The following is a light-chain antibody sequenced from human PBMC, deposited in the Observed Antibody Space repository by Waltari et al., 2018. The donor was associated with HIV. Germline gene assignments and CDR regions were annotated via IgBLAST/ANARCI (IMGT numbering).Light chain of an antibody. Sequence: QSGFTQPPSVSAAPGQKLTISCSGRSSHIGDNYVSWYQHRPGTGRKLLIHDNNKRPSGIPDRFSGAKTSTSATLGITGLQTGDEADYYCGTWDSSLGVVVFGGGTNVSVL. CDR1: SSHIGDNY. J-gene: IGLJ3*02. CDR3: GTWDSSLGVVV. CDR2: DNN. V-gene: IGLV1-51*01.